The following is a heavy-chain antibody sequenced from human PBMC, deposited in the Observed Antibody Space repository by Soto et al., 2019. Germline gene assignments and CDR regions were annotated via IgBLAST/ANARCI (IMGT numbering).Heavy chain of an antibody. Sequence: QVQLVQSGAEVKKPGASVKVSCKASGYTFTSYGISWVRQAPGQGLEWMGWISAYNGNTNYAQKLQGRVTMTTDTPTSTANLELRSLRSYATAVYCCARELAQAVAGPFYAFDIWGQGTMVTVSS. J-gene: IGHJ3*02. D-gene: IGHD6-19*01. CDR3: ARELAQAVAGPFYAFDI. V-gene: IGHV1-18*01. CDR1: GYTFTSYG. CDR2: ISAYNGNT.